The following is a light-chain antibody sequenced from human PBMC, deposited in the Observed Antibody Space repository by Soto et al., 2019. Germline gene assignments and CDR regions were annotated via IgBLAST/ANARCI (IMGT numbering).Light chain of an antibody. CDR1: QKISTY. V-gene: IGKV1-39*01. CDR3: QQTDSSPYT. CDR2: AAS. J-gene: IGKJ2*01. Sequence: DIQMTQSPSTLSASVGDSVTITCRASQKISTYLSWFKQRPGRAPDLLIFAASILHSGVPSRFSGSGSATHFTLTITRLPPEDFATYYWQQTDSSPYTFGQGTKLEI.